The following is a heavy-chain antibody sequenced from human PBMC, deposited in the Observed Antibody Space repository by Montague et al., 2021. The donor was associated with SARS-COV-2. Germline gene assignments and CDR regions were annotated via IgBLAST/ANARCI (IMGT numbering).Heavy chain of an antibody. CDR3: ARGRRYSSTWYGAFDP. Sequence: TLSPTCTVSRGSISSGGNYWSWIRQHPVKGLEWIGYSYYSGSTYYNPSLKSRVSVSVDTSKNQFSLKLSPVTAADTAVYYCARGRRYSSTWYGAFDPWGQGMQVTVSS. V-gene: IGHV4-31*03. CDR1: RGSISSGGNY. CDR2: SYYSGST. J-gene: IGHJ5*02. D-gene: IGHD6-13*01.